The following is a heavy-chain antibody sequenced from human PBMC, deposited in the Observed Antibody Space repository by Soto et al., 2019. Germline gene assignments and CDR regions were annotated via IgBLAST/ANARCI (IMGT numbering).Heavy chain of an antibody. D-gene: IGHD1-26*01. CDR3: AKSTEWELLGYYYYYGMEV. J-gene: IGHJ6*01. CDR1: GFTFSSYA. Sequence: GGSLRLSCAASGFTFSSYAMSWVRQAPGKGLEWVSAISGSGGSTYYADSVKGRFTISRDNSKNTLYLQMNSLRAEDTAVYYCAKSTEWELLGYYYYYGMEVWGQGTTVPGSS. V-gene: IGHV3-23*01. CDR2: ISGSGGST.